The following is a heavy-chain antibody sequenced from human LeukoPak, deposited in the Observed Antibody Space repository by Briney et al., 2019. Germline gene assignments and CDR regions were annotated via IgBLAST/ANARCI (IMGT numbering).Heavy chain of an antibody. CDR2: IYTSGST. CDR1: DGSISSYY. V-gene: IGHV4-4*07. D-gene: IGHD6-19*01. J-gene: IGHJ4*02. Sequence: SETLSLTCTVSDGSISSYYWSWIRQPAGKGLEWIGRIYTSGSTNYNPSLKSRVTVSVDTSKNQFSLKLSSVTAADTAVYYCARGSAVAAYDYWGQGTLVTVSS. CDR3: ARGSAVAAYDY.